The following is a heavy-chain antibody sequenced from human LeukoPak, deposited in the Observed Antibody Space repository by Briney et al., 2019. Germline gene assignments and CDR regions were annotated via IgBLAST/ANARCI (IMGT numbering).Heavy chain of an antibody. CDR1: GFTFSSYA. CDR2: ISGSGGST. D-gene: IGHD4-17*01. Sequence: PGGSLRLSCAASGFTFSSYAMSWVRQAPGKGLEWASAISGSGGSTYYADSVKGRFTISRDNSKSTLYLQMHSLRAEDTAIYYCAKNFYGDYNVFFDYWGQGTLVTVSS. J-gene: IGHJ4*02. V-gene: IGHV3-23*01. CDR3: AKNFYGDYNVFFDY.